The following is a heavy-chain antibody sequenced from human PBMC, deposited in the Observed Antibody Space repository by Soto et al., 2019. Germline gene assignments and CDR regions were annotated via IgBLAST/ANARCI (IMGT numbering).Heavy chain of an antibody. CDR2: IYPGDSDT. Sequence: PGESLKISCKASGYIFTNYWIGWVRQMPGKGLEWMGIIYPGDSDTRYNPSFQGQVTISADKSISAAYLQRSSLQASDTAIYYCARHQNGNWALDYWGQGTLVTVSS. CDR1: GYIFTNYW. CDR3: ARHQNGNWALDY. D-gene: IGHD1-1*01. J-gene: IGHJ4*02. V-gene: IGHV5-51*01.